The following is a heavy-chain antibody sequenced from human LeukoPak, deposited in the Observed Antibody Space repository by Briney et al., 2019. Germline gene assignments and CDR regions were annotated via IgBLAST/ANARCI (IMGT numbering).Heavy chain of an antibody. J-gene: IGHJ4*02. Sequence: TVKVSCKASGYTFTGYYMHWVREAPGRGLEWMGWINPNSGGKNYAQKFQGRVTMTRDTSISTAYMKLSRLRSDDTAVYYCARGGRGGRGGEYYFDYWGQGTLVTVSP. CDR3: ARGGRGGRGGEYYFDY. D-gene: IGHD3-10*01. CDR1: GYTFTGYY. CDR2: INPNSGGK. V-gene: IGHV1-2*02.